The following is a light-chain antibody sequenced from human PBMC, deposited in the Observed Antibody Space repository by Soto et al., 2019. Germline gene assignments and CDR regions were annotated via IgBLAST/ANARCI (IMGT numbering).Light chain of an antibody. V-gene: IGLV2-14*01. J-gene: IGLJ3*02. CDR1: SSDVGGYNY. Sequence: QSALTQPASVSGSPGQSITISCTGTSSDVGGYNYVSWYQQHPGKAPKLMIYDVSNRPSGVSNRFSGSKSGTTASLTLSGLQAEDEADYYCSSYTISSTLEFGGGTKVTVL. CDR3: SSYTISSTLE. CDR2: DVS.